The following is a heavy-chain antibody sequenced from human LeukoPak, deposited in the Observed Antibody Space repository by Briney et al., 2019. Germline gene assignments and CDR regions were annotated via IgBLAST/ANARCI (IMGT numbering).Heavy chain of an antibody. CDR2: IRYDGSNK. Sequence: GGSLRLSCAASGFTFSSYGMHWVRQAPGKGLEWVAFIRYDGSNKYYADSVKGRFTISRDNSKNTLYLQMNSLRAEDTAVYYCAKDYIEYSSSTYYFDYWGQGTLVTVSS. CDR3: AKDYIEYSSSTYYFDY. J-gene: IGHJ4*02. V-gene: IGHV3-30*02. CDR1: GFTFSSYG. D-gene: IGHD6-6*01.